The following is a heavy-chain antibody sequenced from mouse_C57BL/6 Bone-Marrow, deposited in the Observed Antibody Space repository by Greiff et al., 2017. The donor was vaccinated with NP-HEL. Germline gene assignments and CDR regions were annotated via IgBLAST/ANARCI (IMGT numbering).Heavy chain of an antibody. CDR1: GYTFTSYW. CDR2: IDPSDSYT. Sequence: QVQLQQPGAELVRPGTSVKLSCKASGYTFTSYWMHWVKQRPGQGLEWIGVIDPSDSYTNYNQKFKGKATLTVDTSSSTAYMQLSSLTSEDSAVYYCAILSLYDYDGAWFAYWGQGTLVTVSA. D-gene: IGHD2-4*01. J-gene: IGHJ3*01. CDR3: AILSLYDYDGAWFAY. V-gene: IGHV1-59*01.